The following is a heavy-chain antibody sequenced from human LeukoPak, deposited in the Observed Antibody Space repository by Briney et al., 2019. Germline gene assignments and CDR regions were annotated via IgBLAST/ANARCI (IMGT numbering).Heavy chain of an antibody. D-gene: IGHD6-13*01. CDR3: ASSSSWSKWPDY. J-gene: IGHJ4*02. V-gene: IGHV3-74*01. CDR2: INSDGSST. Sequence: GGSLRLSCAASGFTFSNYWMHWVRQAPGKGLVWVSRINSDGSSTSYADYVKGRFTISRDNAKNTLYLQMNSLRAEDTAVYYCASSSSWSKWPDYWGQGTLVTVSS. CDR1: GFTFSNYW.